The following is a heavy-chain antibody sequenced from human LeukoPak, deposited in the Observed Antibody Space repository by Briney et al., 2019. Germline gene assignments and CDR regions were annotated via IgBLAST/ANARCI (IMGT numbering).Heavy chain of an antibody. J-gene: IGHJ3*02. D-gene: IGHD7-27*01. V-gene: IGHV4-59*01. Sequence: PSETLSLTCTVSGGPISSYYWSWIRQPPGKGLEWIGYIYYSGSTNYNPSLKSRVTISVDTSKNQFSLKLSSVTAADTAVYYCASMGIRHAFDIWGQGTMVTVSS. CDR2: IYYSGST. CDR1: GGPISSYY. CDR3: ASMGIRHAFDI.